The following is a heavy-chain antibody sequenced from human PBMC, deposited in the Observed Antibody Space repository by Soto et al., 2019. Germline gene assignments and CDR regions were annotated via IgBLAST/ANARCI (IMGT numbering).Heavy chain of an antibody. Sequence: ASVKVSCKASGYTFTSYGISWVRQAPGQGLEWMGWISAYNGNTNYAQKLQGRVTMTTDTSTSTAYMELRSLRSDDTAVYYCARDQSYCTNGVCYSQPAFSYYYYGMDVWGQGTTVTV. D-gene: IGHD2-8*01. CDR3: ARDQSYCTNGVCYSQPAFSYYYYGMDV. V-gene: IGHV1-18*01. CDR1: GYTFTSYG. CDR2: ISAYNGNT. J-gene: IGHJ6*02.